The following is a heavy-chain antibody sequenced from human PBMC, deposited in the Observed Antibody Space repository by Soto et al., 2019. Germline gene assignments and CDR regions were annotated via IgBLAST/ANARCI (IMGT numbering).Heavy chain of an antibody. CDR1: GGSFSGYY. D-gene: IGHD4-17*01. Sequence: SETLSLTCAVYGGSFSGYYWSWIRQPPGKGLEWIGEINHSGSTNYNPSLKSRVTISVDTSKNQFSLKLSSVTAADTAVYYCARTTVTVPYYFDYWGQGTLVTVSS. J-gene: IGHJ4*02. CDR2: INHSGST. V-gene: IGHV4-34*01. CDR3: ARTTVTVPYYFDY.